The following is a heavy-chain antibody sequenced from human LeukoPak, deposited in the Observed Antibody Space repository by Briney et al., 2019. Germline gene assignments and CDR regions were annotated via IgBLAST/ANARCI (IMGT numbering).Heavy chain of an antibody. V-gene: IGHV3-30*03. CDR1: GFTFDSYG. D-gene: IGHD2-8*02. J-gene: IGHJ4*02. CDR2: ISHDGSTI. Sequence: GRSLRLSCAVSGFTFDSYGMHWVRQAPGKGLEWVAVISHDGSTIYCADSVEGRFTISRDNTDNTLFLQMNSLRAEDTAVYYCARAPATNEWRCMDYWGQGALVTVSS. CDR3: ARAPATNEWRCMDY.